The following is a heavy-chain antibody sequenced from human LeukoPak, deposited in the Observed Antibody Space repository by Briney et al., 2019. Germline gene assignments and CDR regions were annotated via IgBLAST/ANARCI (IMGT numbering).Heavy chain of an antibody. CDR2: IYSGGST. J-gene: IGHJ6*04. D-gene: IGHD3-3*01. CDR3: ARAPLEYYYGMDV. V-gene: IGHV3-53*01. Sequence: PGGSPRLSCAASGFTVSSNYMSWVRQAPGKGLEWVSVIYSGGSTYYADSVKGRFTISRDNSKNTLYLQMNSLRAEDTAVYYCARAPLEYYYGMDVWGKGTTVTVSS. CDR1: GFTVSSNY.